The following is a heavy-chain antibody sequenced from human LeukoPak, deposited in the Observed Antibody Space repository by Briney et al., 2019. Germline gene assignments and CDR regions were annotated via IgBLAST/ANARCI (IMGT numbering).Heavy chain of an antibody. CDR2: IYASGST. CDR1: GGSISSYY. D-gene: IGHD3-22*01. CDR3: ARERYSSGYYVPYYYYYMDV. Sequence: SETLSLTCTVSGGSISSYYWSWIRQPAGKGLEWIGRIYASGSTNYNPSLKSRVTMSVDTSKNPFSLKLSSVTAADTAVYYRARERYSSGYYVPYYYYYMDVWGKGTTVTVSS. V-gene: IGHV4-4*07. J-gene: IGHJ6*03.